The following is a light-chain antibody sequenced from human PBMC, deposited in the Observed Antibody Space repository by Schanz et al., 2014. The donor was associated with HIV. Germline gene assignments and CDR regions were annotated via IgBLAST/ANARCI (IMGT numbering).Light chain of an antibody. CDR2: EAS. V-gene: IGKV1-5*03. CDR3: QQSYGTSWT. J-gene: IGKJ1*01. CDR1: QSISSW. Sequence: DIQMTQSPSTLSASVGDRVTITCRASQSISSWLAWYQQKPGKAPKLLIYEASRLESGVPSRFSGSGSGTEFTLTISSLQPEDFATYYCQQSYGTSWTFGQGTKVEIK.